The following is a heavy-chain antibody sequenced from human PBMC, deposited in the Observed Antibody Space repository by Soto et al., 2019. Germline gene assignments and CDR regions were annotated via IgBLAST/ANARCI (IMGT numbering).Heavy chain of an antibody. J-gene: IGHJ4*02. Sequence: QLQLQESGSGLVKPSQTLSLTCAVSGGSISSCGYSWSWIRQPPGKGLEWIGYIYHSGSTYYNPSLKSRVTISVDRSKNQFSLRLSSVPAADTAVYYCAGGIAARPLGYWGQGTLVTVSS. CDR2: IYHSGST. V-gene: IGHV4-30-2*01. CDR3: AGGIAARPLGY. D-gene: IGHD6-6*01. CDR1: GGSISSCGYS.